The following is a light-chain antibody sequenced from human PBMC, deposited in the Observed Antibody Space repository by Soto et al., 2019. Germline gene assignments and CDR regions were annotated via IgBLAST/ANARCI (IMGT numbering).Light chain of an antibody. J-gene: IGKJ5*01. V-gene: IGKV3-11*01. Sequence: IVLTHSPATLSLSPVASATLACRASRSVSSCLAWYQQIPGQAPRLLIYEASSRPTGIPARFSGSGSGTDFTLTISSLEPEDFALYYCQQRSNCPITFGQGTRLEIK. CDR2: EAS. CDR1: RSVSSC. CDR3: QQRSNCPIT.